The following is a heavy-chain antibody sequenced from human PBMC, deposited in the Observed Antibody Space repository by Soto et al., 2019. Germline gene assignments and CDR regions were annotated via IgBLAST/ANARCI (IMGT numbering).Heavy chain of an antibody. D-gene: IGHD6-19*01. Sequence: EASVKVSCKASGGTFSSYAISWVRQAPGQVLEWMGGIIPIFGTANYAQKFQGRVTITADKSTSTAYMELSRLRSDDTAVYYCARARPTTTVASTPNWFEPWGQGTMVTVSS. J-gene: IGHJ5*02. CDR1: GGTFSSYA. CDR2: IIPIFGTA. CDR3: ARARPTTTVASTPNWFEP. V-gene: IGHV1-69*06.